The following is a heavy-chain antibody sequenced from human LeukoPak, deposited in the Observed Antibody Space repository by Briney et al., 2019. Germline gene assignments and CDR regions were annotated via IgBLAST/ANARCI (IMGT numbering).Heavy chain of an antibody. CDR1: GDSINSKSYY. J-gene: IGHJ5*02. Sequence: SETLSLTCTVSGDSINSKSYYWTWTRQPAGKGLEWVGRIYTTSGSANYNPSLKSRVLISMDTSKNHISLRLNSVTAADTAVYYCARVEAQWVASHWFDPWGQGAQVTVSS. D-gene: IGHD6-19*01. V-gene: IGHV4-61*02. CDR3: ARVEAQWVASHWFDP. CDR2: IYTTSGSA.